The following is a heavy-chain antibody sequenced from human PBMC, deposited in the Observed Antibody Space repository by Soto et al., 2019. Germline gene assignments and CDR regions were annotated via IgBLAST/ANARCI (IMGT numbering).Heavy chain of an antibody. CDR1: GYTFTSFD. J-gene: IGHJ4*02. CDR3: GRGWRGSGGLSYYVDF. CDR2: MNPNSGST. Sequence: ASVKVSCKASGYTFTSFDINWVRQATGQGLEWMGWMNPNSGSTGYGQKFQGRVTLTTYTSTSTAYMELSGLGSEDTAVYFCGRGWRGSGGLSYYVDFWGQGTLVTVSS. V-gene: IGHV1-8*01. D-gene: IGHD2-15*01.